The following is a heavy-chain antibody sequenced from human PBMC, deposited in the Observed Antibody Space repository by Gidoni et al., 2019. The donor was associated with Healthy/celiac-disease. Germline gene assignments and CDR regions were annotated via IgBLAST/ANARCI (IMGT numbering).Heavy chain of an antibody. CDR1: GYRLTSYW. CDR3: ARLGYSYAQDTRYYYYYGMGV. D-gene: IGHD5-18*01. J-gene: IGHJ6*02. CDR2: IDPGDSDT. V-gene: IGHV5-51*03. Sequence: EVQLVQSGAEVKKSGESLKISCRGSGYRLTSYWIGWVRQMPGKGLACMGIIDPGDSDTSYVPSFQGQVTISADKSISTAFLQWSSLKASDTAMYYCARLGYSYAQDTRYYYYYGMGVWGQGTTVTVSS.